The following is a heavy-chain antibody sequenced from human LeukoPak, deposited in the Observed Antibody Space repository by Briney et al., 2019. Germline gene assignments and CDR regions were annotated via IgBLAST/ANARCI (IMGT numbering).Heavy chain of an antibody. D-gene: IGHD1-26*01. CDR1: GFTFRTYW. CDR2: INEDGSIT. J-gene: IGHJ4*02. V-gene: IGHV3-74*01. Sequence: PGGSLRLSCAVSGFTFRTYWMNWVRQVPGKGLVWVSRINEDGSITNYADSVTGRFRISRDNAENTLYLQMNSLRAEDTAVYYCGRDLGGRSGLWGQGTLVTVSS. CDR3: GRDLGGRSGL.